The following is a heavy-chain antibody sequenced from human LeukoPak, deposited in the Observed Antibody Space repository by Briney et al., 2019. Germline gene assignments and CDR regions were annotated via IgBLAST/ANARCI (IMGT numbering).Heavy chain of an antibody. CDR3: ARDPISLFFDY. CDR1: GLTFSHYV. CDR2: IWYDGSNK. D-gene: IGHD2/OR15-2a*01. Sequence: PGGSLRLSCAPSGLTFSHYVMHSLCQAPGKGLEWVAVIWYDGSNKYYADSVKGRFTISRNNSKNTLYLQLNSLRAEDTAVYYCARDPISLFFDYWGRGTLVTVSS. J-gene: IGHJ4*02. V-gene: IGHV3-33*01.